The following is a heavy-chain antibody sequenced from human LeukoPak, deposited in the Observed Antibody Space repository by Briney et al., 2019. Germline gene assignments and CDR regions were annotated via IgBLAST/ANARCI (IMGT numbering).Heavy chain of an antibody. Sequence: ASVKDSCKASGYTFTSYDINWVRQATGQGLEWMGWMNPNSGNTGYAQKFQGRVTMARNTSISTAYMELSSLRSEDTAVYYCARAGYYDSSGYYLSDYWGQGTLVTVSS. D-gene: IGHD3-22*01. V-gene: IGHV1-8*01. CDR1: GYTFTSYD. CDR2: MNPNSGNT. CDR3: ARAGYYDSSGYYLSDY. J-gene: IGHJ4*02.